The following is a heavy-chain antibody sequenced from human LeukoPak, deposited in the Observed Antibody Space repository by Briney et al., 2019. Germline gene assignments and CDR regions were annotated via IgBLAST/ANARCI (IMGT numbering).Heavy chain of an antibody. D-gene: IGHD3-22*01. CDR3: AKEFCGYLDY. CDR1: GFTFDDYG. V-gene: IGHV3-9*01. J-gene: IGHJ4*02. CDR2: ITWNSGTI. Sequence: PGRSLRLSCAASGFTFDDYGMHWVRQAPGKGLEWVSSITWNSGTIVYADSVKGRFTVSRDNAKNSLYLQMTSLRPEDTAFYYCAKEFCGYLDYWGQGTLVTVSS.